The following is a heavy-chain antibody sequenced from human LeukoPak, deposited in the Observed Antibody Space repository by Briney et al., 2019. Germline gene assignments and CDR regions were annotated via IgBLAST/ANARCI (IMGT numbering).Heavy chain of an antibody. Sequence: ASVKVSCKASGYTFTGYHIHWVRQVPGQGLEWMGRINPYRGDTNFAQKFQGRVTLTRDTSITTAYMDLSSLTPDDTAVYFCARDQGSLTRSWYTGYWGQGTQVTVSS. V-gene: IGHV1-2*06. CDR2: INPYRGDT. CDR1: GYTFTGYH. CDR3: ARDQGSLTRSWYTGY. D-gene: IGHD6-13*01. J-gene: IGHJ4*02.